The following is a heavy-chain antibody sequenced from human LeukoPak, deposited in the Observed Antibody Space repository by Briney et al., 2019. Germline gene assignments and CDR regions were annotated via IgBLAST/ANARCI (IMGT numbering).Heavy chain of an antibody. V-gene: IGHV3-30*18. CDR1: GFTFSSYG. CDR2: ISYDGSNK. J-gene: IGHJ4*02. D-gene: IGHD4-17*01. CDR3: AKSPTVILRGYFDY. Sequence: PGRSLRLSCAASGFTFSSYGMHWVRQAPAKGLEWVAIISYDGSNKYYADSVKGRFTISRDNSKNTLYLQMNSLRAEDTAVYYCAKSPTVILRGYFDYWGQGTLVTVSS.